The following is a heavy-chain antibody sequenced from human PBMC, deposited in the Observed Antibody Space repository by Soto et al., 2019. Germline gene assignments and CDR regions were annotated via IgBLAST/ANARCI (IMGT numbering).Heavy chain of an antibody. V-gene: IGHV1-8*01. CDR3: ARERTRGFDP. Sequence: QVQLVQSGAEVKKPGASVKVSCKASGYTFTSYDINWVRQATGQGLEWMGWMNPNSGNTAYAQKFXXRVTMTRNTSRSTAYMELSSLRSEATAVYSCARERTRGFDPWGQGTLVTVSS. J-gene: IGHJ5*02. CDR2: MNPNSGNT. CDR1: GYTFTSYD.